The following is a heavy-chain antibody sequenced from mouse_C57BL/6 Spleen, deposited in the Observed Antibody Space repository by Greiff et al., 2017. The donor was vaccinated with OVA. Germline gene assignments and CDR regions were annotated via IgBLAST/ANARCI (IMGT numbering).Heavy chain of an antibody. Sequence: QVQLQQSGPELVKPGASVKISCKASGYAFSSSWMNWVKQRPGKGLEWIGRIYPGDGDTNYNGKFKGKATLTADKSSSTAYMQLSSLTSEDSAVYFCARSNYGYAGAWFAYWGQGTLVTVSA. CDR3: ARSNYGYAGAWFAY. D-gene: IGHD2-2*01. J-gene: IGHJ3*01. CDR1: GYAFSSSW. V-gene: IGHV1-82*01. CDR2: IYPGDGDT.